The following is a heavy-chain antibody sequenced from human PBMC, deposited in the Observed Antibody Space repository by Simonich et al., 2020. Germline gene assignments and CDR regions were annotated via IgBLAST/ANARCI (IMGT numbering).Heavy chain of an antibody. J-gene: IGHJ4*02. CDR2: IKQDGREK. D-gene: IGHD3-9*01. CDR3: ARFRGRYFDWLFDY. CDR1: GFTFISYW. V-gene: IGHV3-7*01. Sequence: EVQLVESGGGLVQPGGSLRRSCAASGFTFISYWMSWVRQAPGEGLGWVANIKQDGREKYYVDSVKGRFTISRDNAKNSLYLQMNSLRAEDTAVYYCARFRGRYFDWLFDYWGQGTLVTVSS.